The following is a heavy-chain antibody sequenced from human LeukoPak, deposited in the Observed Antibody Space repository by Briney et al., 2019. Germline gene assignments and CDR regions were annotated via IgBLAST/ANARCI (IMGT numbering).Heavy chain of an antibody. V-gene: IGHV3-15*01. J-gene: IGHJ4*02. CDR3: TAGYSSTWYPGY. CDR2: SRSKTDGATT. CDR1: GFTFSNAW. D-gene: IGHD6-13*01. Sequence: GGSLRLSCAASGFTFSNAWMSWVRQAPGKGLEWVGRSRSKTDGATTDYAGPVKGRFTISRDDSENTLYLQMNSLNTEDTAVYYCTAGYSSTWYPGYWGQGTLVTVSS.